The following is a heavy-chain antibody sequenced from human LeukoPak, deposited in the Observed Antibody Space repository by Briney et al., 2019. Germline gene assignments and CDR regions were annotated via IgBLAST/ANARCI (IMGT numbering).Heavy chain of an antibody. CDR1: RFTFSDYG. V-gene: IGHV3-23*01. CDR2: VGGRGDGP. D-gene: IGHD5-24*01. Sequence: GGSLRLSCAASRFTFSDYGVSWVRQAPGKGPEWVSTVGGRGDGPYYSDAVKGRFTISRDDDTYTLYLQMNSLKVEDTAVYYCANNPPTSIGWFDPWGQGTLVTVSS. J-gene: IGHJ5*02. CDR3: ANNPPTSIGWFDP.